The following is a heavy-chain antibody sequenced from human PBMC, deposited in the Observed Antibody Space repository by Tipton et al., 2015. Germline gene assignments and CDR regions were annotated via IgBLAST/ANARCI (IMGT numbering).Heavy chain of an antibody. CDR3: ARRNSYSGGDCYLGNWFDP. V-gene: IGHV5-51*01. J-gene: IGHJ5*02. D-gene: IGHD2-21*01. Sequence: QLVQSGAEVKKPGESLKISCKGSGYSFTRYCIGWVRQMPGKGLEWMGIIYPGDSDTRYSPSFQGQVTISADKSVSTAYLQWSSLKASDTAMYYCARRNSYSGGDCYLGNWFDPWGQGTLVTVSS. CDR2: IYPGDSDT. CDR1: GYSFTRYC.